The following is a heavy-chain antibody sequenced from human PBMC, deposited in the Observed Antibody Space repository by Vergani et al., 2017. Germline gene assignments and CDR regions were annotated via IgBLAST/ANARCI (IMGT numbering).Heavy chain of an antibody. J-gene: IGHJ5*02. Sequence: QLQLQESGSGLVKPSQTLTLTCAVSGGSISSGGYSWSWIRQPPGKGLEWIGYIYHSGSTYYNPSLKSRVTISVDRSKNQFSLKLSSVTAADTAVYYCARGAPGXCSSTSCYTSWFDPWGQGTLVTVSS. CDR3: ARGAPGXCSSTSCYTSWFDP. CDR2: IYHSGST. D-gene: IGHD2-2*02. V-gene: IGHV4-30-2*01. CDR1: GGSISSGGYS.